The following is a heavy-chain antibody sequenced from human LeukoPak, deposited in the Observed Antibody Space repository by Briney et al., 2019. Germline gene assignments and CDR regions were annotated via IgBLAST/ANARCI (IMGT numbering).Heavy chain of an antibody. CDR2: ISSSSSYI. D-gene: IGHD2-2*02. V-gene: IGHV3-21*01. CDR1: GFTFSSYS. Sequence: PGGSLRLSCAASGFTFSSYSMNWVRQAPGKGLGWVSSISSSSSYIYYADSVKGRFTISRDNAKNSLYLQMNSLRAEDTAVYYCARLPRIYCSSTSCYTNYYMDVWGKGTTVTVSS. J-gene: IGHJ6*03. CDR3: ARLPRIYCSSTSCYTNYYMDV.